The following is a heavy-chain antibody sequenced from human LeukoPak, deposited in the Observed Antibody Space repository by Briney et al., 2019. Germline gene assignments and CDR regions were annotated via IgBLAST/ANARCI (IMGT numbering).Heavy chain of an antibody. Sequence: PSETLSLTCTVSGGSISSYYWSWIRQPPGKGLEWIGYIYYSGSTNYNPSLKSRVTISVDTSKNQFSLKLSSVTAADTAVYYCARADSSGWHYFDYWGQGTLVTVSS. J-gene: IGHJ4*02. CDR2: IYYSGST. V-gene: IGHV4-59*01. D-gene: IGHD6-19*01. CDR1: GGSISSYY. CDR3: ARADSSGWHYFDY.